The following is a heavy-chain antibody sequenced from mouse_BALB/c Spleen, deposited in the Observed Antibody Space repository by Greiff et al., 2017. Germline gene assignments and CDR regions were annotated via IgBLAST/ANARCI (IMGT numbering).Heavy chain of an antibody. CDR3: AREYGYTWYAY. D-gene: IGHD2-2*01. CDR1: GFTFSSYA. Sequence: EVMLVESGGGLVKPGGSLKLSCAASGFTFSSYAMSWVRQTPEKRLEWVASISSGGSTYYPDSVKGRFTISRDNARNNLYLQMSSLRSEDTAMYYCAREYGYTWYAYWGQGTLVTVSA. CDR2: ISSGGST. J-gene: IGHJ3*01. V-gene: IGHV5-6-5*01.